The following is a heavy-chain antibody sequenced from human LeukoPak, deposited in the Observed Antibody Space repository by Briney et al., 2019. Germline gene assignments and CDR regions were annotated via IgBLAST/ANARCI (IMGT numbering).Heavy chain of an antibody. CDR3: ARVSPSQSSSPGDYFDY. CDR2: IIPIFGTA. D-gene: IGHD6-13*01. Sequence: GASVKVSCKASGGTFSSYAISWVRQAPGQGLEWMGGIIPIFGTANYAQKFQGRVAITADESTSTAYMELSSLRSEDTAVYYCARVSPSQSSSPGDYFDYWGQGTLVTVSS. CDR1: GGTFSSYA. J-gene: IGHJ4*02. V-gene: IGHV1-69*01.